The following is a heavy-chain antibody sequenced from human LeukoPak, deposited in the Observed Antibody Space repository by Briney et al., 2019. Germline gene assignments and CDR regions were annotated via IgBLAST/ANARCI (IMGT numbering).Heavy chain of an antibody. D-gene: IGHD3-10*01. J-gene: IGHJ2*01. CDR1: GFTFSSYA. V-gene: IGHV3-23*01. CDR2: ISGSGGST. CDR3: AREGWTTMVRGAPLWYFDL. Sequence: GGSLRLSCAASGFTFSSYAMSWVRQAPGKGLEWASAISGSGGSTYYADSGKGRFTISRDNAKNSLYLQMNSLRAEDTAVYYCAREGWTTMVRGAPLWYFDLWGRGTLVTVSS.